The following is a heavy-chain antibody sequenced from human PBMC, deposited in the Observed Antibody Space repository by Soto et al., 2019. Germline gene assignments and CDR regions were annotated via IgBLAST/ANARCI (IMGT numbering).Heavy chain of an antibody. Sequence: AAVKVSCKASGYTFTSYGISWVRQAPGQGLEWMGWISAYNGNTNYAQKLQGRVTMTTDTSTSTAYMELRSLRSDDTAVYYCATMFSYDPFHYWGQGTLVTVYS. V-gene: IGHV1-18*04. D-gene: IGHD3-22*01. CDR2: ISAYNGNT. J-gene: IGHJ4*02. CDR3: ATMFSYDPFHY. CDR1: GYTFTSYG.